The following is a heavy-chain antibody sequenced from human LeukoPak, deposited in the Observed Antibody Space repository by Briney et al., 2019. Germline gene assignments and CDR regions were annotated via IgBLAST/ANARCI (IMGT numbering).Heavy chain of an antibody. D-gene: IGHD6-19*01. V-gene: IGHV3-64D*06. Sequence: GGSLRLSCSASGFTFSTQPMHWVRQAPGKGLEYVSGSSGNGRSTYYADSVKGRFTISRDNSKNTLYLQMSNLRPEDTAVYYCVNQISGWVYWGQGTLVTVSS. J-gene: IGHJ4*02. CDR2: SSGNGRST. CDR3: VNQISGWVY. CDR1: GFTFSTQP.